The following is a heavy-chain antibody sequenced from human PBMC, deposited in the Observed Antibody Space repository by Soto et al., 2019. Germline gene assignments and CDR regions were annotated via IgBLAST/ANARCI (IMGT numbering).Heavy chain of an antibody. CDR1: GFTFDDYA. D-gene: IGHD3-3*01. CDR2: ISWNSGSI. J-gene: IGHJ4*02. V-gene: IGHV3-9*01. CDR3: AKDILGVHYDFWSGYFDY. Sequence: PGGSLRLSCAASGFTFDDYAMHWVRQAPGKGLEWVSGISWNSGSIGYADSVKGRFTISRDNAKNSLYLQMNSLRAEDTALYYCAKDILGVHYDFWSGYFDYWGQGTLVTVSS.